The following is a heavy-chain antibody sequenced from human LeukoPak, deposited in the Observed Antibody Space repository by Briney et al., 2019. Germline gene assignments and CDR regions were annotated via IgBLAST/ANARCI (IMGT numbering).Heavy chain of an antibody. CDR2: ISGSGGST. CDR3: AKHAIVVEYNWFDP. Sequence: GGSLRLSCAASGYTFSSYAMSWVRQAPGQGLEWVSAISGSGGSTYYADSVKGRFTISRDNSKNTLYLQMNSLRAEDTAVYYCAKHAIVVEYNWFDPWGQGTLVTVSS. J-gene: IGHJ5*02. D-gene: IGHD3-22*01. CDR1: GYTFSSYA. V-gene: IGHV3-23*01.